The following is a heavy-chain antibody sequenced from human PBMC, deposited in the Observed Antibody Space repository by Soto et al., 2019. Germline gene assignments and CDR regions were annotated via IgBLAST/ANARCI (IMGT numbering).Heavy chain of an antibody. Sequence: PSETLSLTCTVSGGSISSYYWSWIRQPPGKGLEWIGYIYYSGSTNYNPSLKSRVTISLNTSKNQFSLKLTSVTAADTAVYYCSRHDGSRSTYYWGQGTLVTVSS. CDR1: GGSISSYY. CDR3: SRHDGSRSTYY. CDR2: IYYSGST. J-gene: IGHJ4*02. D-gene: IGHD3-10*01. V-gene: IGHV4-59*01.